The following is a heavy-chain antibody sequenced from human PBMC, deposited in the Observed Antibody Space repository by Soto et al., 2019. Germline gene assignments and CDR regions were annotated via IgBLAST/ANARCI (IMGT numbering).Heavy chain of an antibody. Sequence: PSETLSLTCSVSGVSVSSSSYYWGWIRQPPGKGLEWLGIIYYSGSTYYNPSLESRVTISMDTFKNQFSLELTSVTAADTAVYYCTSWIQLIDYWGHGTLVTVSS. CDR3: TSWIQLIDY. J-gene: IGHJ4*01. D-gene: IGHD5-18*01. CDR1: GVSVSSSSYY. CDR2: IYYSGST. V-gene: IGHV4-39*01.